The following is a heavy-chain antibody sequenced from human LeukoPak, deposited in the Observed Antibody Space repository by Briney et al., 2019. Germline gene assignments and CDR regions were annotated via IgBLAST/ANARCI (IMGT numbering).Heavy chain of an antibody. CDR2: IHPSGST. D-gene: IGHD3-9*01. CDR3: ATYHDISSGYTFDS. Sequence: PSETLFLTCAVSGGSINNNKWWNWVRQPPGKGLEWIGEIHPSGSTRYNPSLKSRLSISIDKSNDQVSLKLSSVTAADTAVYYCATYHDISSGYTFDSWGQGTLVTVSS. J-gene: IGHJ4*02. V-gene: IGHV4-4*02. CDR1: GGSINNNKW.